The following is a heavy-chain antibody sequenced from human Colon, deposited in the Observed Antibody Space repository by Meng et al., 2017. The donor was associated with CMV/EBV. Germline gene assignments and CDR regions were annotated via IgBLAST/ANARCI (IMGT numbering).Heavy chain of an antibody. V-gene: IGHV4-39*07. Sequence: SETLSLTCSVSGAYITNRNYYWAWIRQPPGKGLEWIGNIYHTGNTDYSPSLKSRVCMSVDTSKSQFSLRLTSVSAADTAVYYCARGYCRGGTCVWAGYFDQWGQGTLVTVSS. CDR1: GAYITNRNYY. CDR3: ARGYCRGGTCVWAGYFDQ. CDR2: IYHTGNT. D-gene: IGHD2-15*01. J-gene: IGHJ4*02.